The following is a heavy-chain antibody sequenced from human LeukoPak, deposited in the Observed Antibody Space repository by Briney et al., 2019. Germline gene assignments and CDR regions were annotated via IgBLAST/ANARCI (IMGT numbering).Heavy chain of an antibody. J-gene: IGHJ4*02. Sequence: GGSLRLSCAASGFTFSSYAMSWVRQAPGKGLEWVSAISGSGGSTYYADSVKGRFTISRDNSKNTLYLQMNSLRAEDTAVYYCAKEVRGSYTKTLYYFTTGAREPWSPSPQ. CDR2: ISGSGGST. D-gene: IGHD1-26*01. CDR3: AKEVRGSYTKTLYYFTT. V-gene: IGHV3-23*01. CDR1: GFTFSSYA.